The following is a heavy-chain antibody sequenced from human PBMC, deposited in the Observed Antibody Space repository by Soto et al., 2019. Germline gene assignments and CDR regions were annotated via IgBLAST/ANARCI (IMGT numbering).Heavy chain of an antibody. J-gene: IGHJ4*02. Sequence: QVQLQESGPGLVKPSQTLSLTCTVSGGSISSGGYYWSWIRQHPGKGLEWIGYISYSGSTYYNPSLKSRVTISVDTSKNQFSLKLSSVTAADTAVYYCARVLSYGDYDPPYFDYWGQGTLVTVSS. V-gene: IGHV4-31*03. CDR2: ISYSGST. D-gene: IGHD4-17*01. CDR3: ARVLSYGDYDPPYFDY. CDR1: GGSISSGGYY.